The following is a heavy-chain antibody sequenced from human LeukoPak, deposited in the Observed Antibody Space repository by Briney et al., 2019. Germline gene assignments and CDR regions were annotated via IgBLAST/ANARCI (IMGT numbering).Heavy chain of an antibody. J-gene: IGHJ4*02. CDR3: AKVVGATTRGYFDY. Sequence: GGSLRLSRAASGFTFSSYAMSWVGQAPGKGLEWVSPISCSGGSTYYADSVKGRFTISRDNSKNTLYLQMNSLRAEDTAVYYCAKVVGATTRGYFDYWGQGTLVTVSS. D-gene: IGHD1-26*01. CDR2: ISCSGGST. V-gene: IGHV3-23*01. CDR1: GFTFSSYA.